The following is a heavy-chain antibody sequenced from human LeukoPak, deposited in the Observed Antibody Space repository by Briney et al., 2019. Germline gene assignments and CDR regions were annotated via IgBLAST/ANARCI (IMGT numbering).Heavy chain of an antibody. CDR3: AREGYGDHMW. D-gene: IGHD4-17*01. Sequence: GGSLRLSCAASGFTLSRYWMSWVRQAPGKGLEWVANIKQDGSEKYYVDSVKGRFTISRDNARNSLYLQMNNLRAEDTAVYYCAREGYGDHMWWGQGTLVTVSS. CDR2: IKQDGSEK. CDR1: GFTLSRYW. J-gene: IGHJ4*02. V-gene: IGHV3-7*01.